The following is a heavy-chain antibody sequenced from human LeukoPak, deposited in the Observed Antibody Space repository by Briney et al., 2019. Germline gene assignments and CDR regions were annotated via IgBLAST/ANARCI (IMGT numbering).Heavy chain of an antibody. V-gene: IGHV4-34*01. D-gene: IGHD5-12*01. CDR3: ARVDSGYDQRPDY. CDR1: GGSFSGYC. Sequence: PSETMSLTCAVYGGSFSGYCWSWIRQPPGKGLEWIGEISHSGSTNHNPSLKSRVTISVDTSKNQFSLKLSSVTAADTAVYYCARVDSGYDQRPDYWGQGTLVTVSS. CDR2: ISHSGST. J-gene: IGHJ4*02.